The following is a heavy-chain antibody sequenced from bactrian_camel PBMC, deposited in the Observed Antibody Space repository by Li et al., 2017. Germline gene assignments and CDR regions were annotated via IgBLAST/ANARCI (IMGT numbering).Heavy chain of an antibody. Sequence: QLVESGGGSVQVGGSLSLSCAASGYSRGCMGWFRQAPGKEREGVAHIYTSDHSTVYADSAKGRFTISDDSSKNTVYLEMNNLLPEDTATYYCAAGGVIGSGVVCVTPDLAEYSYWGQGTQVTVS. CDR3: AAGGVIGSGVVCVTPDLAEYSY. CDR1: GYSRGC. D-gene: IGHD2*01. J-gene: IGHJ4*01. V-gene: IGHV3S63*01. CDR2: IYTSDHST.